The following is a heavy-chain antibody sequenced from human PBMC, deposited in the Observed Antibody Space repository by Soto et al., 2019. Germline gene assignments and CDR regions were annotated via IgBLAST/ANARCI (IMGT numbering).Heavy chain of an antibody. D-gene: IGHD3-9*01. CDR3: ARRGMELRYFDWLSRNDAFDI. CDR1: GYTFTSYG. J-gene: IGHJ3*02. CDR2: ISAYNGYT. V-gene: IGHV1-18*01. Sequence: ASVKVSFKASGYTFTSYGISWVRQAPGQGLEWMGWISAYNGYTNYAQKLQGRVTMTTDTSTSTAYMELRSLRSDDTAVYYCARRGMELRYFDWLSRNDAFDIWGQGTMVTVSS.